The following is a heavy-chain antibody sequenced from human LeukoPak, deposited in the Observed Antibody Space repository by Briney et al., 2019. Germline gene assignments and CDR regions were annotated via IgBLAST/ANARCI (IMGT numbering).Heavy chain of an antibody. Sequence: SVKVSCKSCGGTFSSYAISWVRQAPGQGLEWMGGIIPIFGTANYAQKFQGRVTITTDESTSTAYMELSSLRSEDTAVYYCARHRAYYYDSSGYYYDWGQGTLVTVSS. CDR1: GGTFSSYA. J-gene: IGHJ4*02. CDR2: IIPIFGTA. CDR3: ARHRAYYYDSSGYYYD. D-gene: IGHD3-22*01. V-gene: IGHV1-69*05.